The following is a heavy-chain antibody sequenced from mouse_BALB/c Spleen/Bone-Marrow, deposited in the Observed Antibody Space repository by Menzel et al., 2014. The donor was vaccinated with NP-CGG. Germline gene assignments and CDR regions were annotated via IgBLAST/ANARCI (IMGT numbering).Heavy chain of an antibody. V-gene: IGHV5-9-4*01. D-gene: IGHD2-3*01. Sequence: EVKVEESGGGLVKPGGSLKLSCAAPGFTFSSYAMSWVRQSPEKRLEWVAEISSGGSYTYYSDTVTGRFTISRDNAKKTLYLEMRSMSSEDTAMYYYARDRAGYFSWFAYWGQGTPVTVSA. J-gene: IGHJ3*01. CDR1: GFTFSSYA. CDR2: ISSGGSYT. CDR3: ARDRAGYFSWFAY.